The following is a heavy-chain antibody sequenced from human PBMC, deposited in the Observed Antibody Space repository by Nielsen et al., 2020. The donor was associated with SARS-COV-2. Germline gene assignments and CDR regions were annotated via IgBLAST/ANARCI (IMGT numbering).Heavy chain of an antibody. V-gene: IGHV4-61*01. CDR2: IYYSGST. CDR3: ARDYYGSGRLQNYYYGMDV. D-gene: IGHD3-10*01. CDR1: GGSVSSGSYY. Sequence: SETLSLTCTVSGGSVSSGSYYWSWIRQPPGKGLEWIGYIYYSGSTNYNPSLKSRVTISVDTSKNQFSLKLSSVTAADTAVYYCARDYYGSGRLQNYYYGMDVWGQGTTVTVSS. J-gene: IGHJ6*02.